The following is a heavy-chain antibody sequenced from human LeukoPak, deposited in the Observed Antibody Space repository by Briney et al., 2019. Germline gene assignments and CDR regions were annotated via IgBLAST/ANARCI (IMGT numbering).Heavy chain of an antibody. V-gene: IGHV3-7*01. Sequence: GGSLRLSCAVSGFTFSSYWMSWVRQAPGKGLEWVANIKQDGSEKYYVDSVEGRFTVSRDNAKNSLYLQMNSLKAEDTALYYCAKDGYCSSTSCYPAPYWGQGTLVTVSS. D-gene: IGHD2-2*01. J-gene: IGHJ4*02. CDR1: GFTFSSYW. CDR2: IKQDGSEK. CDR3: AKDGYCSSTSCYPAPY.